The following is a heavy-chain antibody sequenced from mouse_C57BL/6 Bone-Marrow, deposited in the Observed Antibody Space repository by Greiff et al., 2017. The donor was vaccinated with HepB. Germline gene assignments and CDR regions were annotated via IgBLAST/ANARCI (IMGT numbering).Heavy chain of an antibody. CDR1: GYTFTSYW. CDR2: IHPNSGST. D-gene: IGHD1-1*01. V-gene: IGHV1-64*01. CDR3: ARWGVYYYGSSSYYAMDY. Sequence: QVQLKQPGAELVKPGASVKLSCKASGYTFTSYWMHWVKQRPGQGLEWIGMIHPNSGSTNYNEKFKSKATLTVDKSSSTAYMQLSSLTSEDSAVYYCARWGVYYYGSSSYYAMDYWDQGTSVTVSS. J-gene: IGHJ4*01.